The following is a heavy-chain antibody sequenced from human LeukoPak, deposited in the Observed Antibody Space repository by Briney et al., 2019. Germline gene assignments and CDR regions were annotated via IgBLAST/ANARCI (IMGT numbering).Heavy chain of an antibody. J-gene: IGHJ4*02. CDR2: ISYDGSNK. CDR1: GFTFSSYG. CDR3: AKDRISRDEMYNFDY. Sequence: HSGGSLRLSCAASGFTFSSYGMHWVRQAPGKGLEWVAVISYDGSNKYYADSVKGRFTISRDNSKNTLYLQMNSLKAEDAAVYYCAKDRISRDEMYNFDYWGRGALVTVSS. V-gene: IGHV3-30*18. D-gene: IGHD5-24*01.